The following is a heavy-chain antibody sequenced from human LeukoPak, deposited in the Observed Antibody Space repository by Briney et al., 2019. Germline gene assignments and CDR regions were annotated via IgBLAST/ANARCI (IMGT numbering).Heavy chain of an antibody. J-gene: IGHJ3*02. CDR1: GGSVSNSNYC. CDR3: ARPLDCNYGGTAFDI. D-gene: IGHD4-23*01. V-gene: IGHV4-39*01. Sequence: ASETLSLTCTVSGGSVSNSNYCWGWIRQPPGKQLEWIGSIDYSGSPLYNPSLKSRVTISVDTSKNQFSLELSSVTAADTAVYYCARPLDCNYGGTAFDIWGQGTMVTVSS. CDR2: IDYSGSP.